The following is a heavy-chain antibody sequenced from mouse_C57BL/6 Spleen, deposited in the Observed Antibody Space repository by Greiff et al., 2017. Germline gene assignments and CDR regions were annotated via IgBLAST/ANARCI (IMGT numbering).Heavy chain of an antibody. J-gene: IGHJ1*03. V-gene: IGHV1-85*01. CDR3: AREITTVVARDWYFDV. CDR2: IYPRDGST. Sequence: QVQLQQSGPELVKPGASVKLSCKASGYTFTSYDINWVKQRPGQGLEWIGWIYPRDGSTKYNEKFKGKATLTVDTSSSTAYMELHSLTSEDSAVYFCAREITTVVARDWYFDVWGTGTTVTVSS. D-gene: IGHD1-1*01. CDR1: GYTFTSYD.